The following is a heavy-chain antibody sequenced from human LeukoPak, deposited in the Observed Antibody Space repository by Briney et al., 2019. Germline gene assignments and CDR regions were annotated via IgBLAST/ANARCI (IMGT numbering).Heavy chain of an antibody. D-gene: IGHD3-22*01. CDR3: ASEYYDSSGYHSGWFDP. V-gene: IGHV4-39*01. CDR1: GGSVSSSSYY. Sequence: SETLSLTCTVSGGSVSSSSYYWGWIRQSPGKGLEWIGSISYSGGTSYYPSLKSRVTISVDTSKNQFSLKLSSVTAADTAVYYCASEYYDSSGYHSGWFDPWGQGTLVTVSS. CDR2: ISYSGGT. J-gene: IGHJ5*02.